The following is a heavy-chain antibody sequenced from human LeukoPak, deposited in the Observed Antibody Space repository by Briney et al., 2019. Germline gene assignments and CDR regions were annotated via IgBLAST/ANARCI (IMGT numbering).Heavy chain of an antibody. Sequence: ASVKVSCKASGYTFTDYYIHWVRQAPGQGLEWMGWIHSNSGVTVYSQKFQGRVIMTRDTSITTAYMELSRLTSDDTAMYYCTREDYWGQGTLVTVSS. CDR3: TREDY. V-gene: IGHV1-2*02. CDR2: IHSNSGVT. CDR1: GYTFTDYY. J-gene: IGHJ4*02.